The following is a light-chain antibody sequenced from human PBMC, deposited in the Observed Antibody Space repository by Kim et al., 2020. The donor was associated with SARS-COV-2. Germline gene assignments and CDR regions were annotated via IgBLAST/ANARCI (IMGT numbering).Light chain of an antibody. CDR2: EVS. CDR3: SSYAGDNHWV. CDR1: SSDVGDYNF. V-gene: IGLV2-8*01. J-gene: IGLJ3*02. Sequence: SVPITFTETSSDVGDYNFGSWYQQRPGKAPSLVINEVSKRPSGVPDRFSGSKSGTSSSLTVSGLQSEDEADYYCSSYAGDNHWVFGGGTKLTVL.